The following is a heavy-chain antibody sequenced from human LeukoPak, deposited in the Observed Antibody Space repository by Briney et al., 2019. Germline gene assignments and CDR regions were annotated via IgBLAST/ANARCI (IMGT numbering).Heavy chain of an antibody. V-gene: IGHV4-34*01. CDR3: ARGADILTGYYSNYYYYGMDV. Sequence: PSETLSLTCAVYGGSFSGYYWSWIRQPPGKGLEWIGEINHSGSTNYNPSLKSRVTISVDTSKNQFSLKLSSVTAADTAVYYCARGADILTGYYSNYYYYGMDVWGKGTTVTVSS. D-gene: IGHD3-9*01. J-gene: IGHJ6*04. CDR2: INHSGST. CDR1: GGSFSGYY.